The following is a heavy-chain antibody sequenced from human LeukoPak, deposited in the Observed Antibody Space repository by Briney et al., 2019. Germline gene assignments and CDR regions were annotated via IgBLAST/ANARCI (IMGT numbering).Heavy chain of an antibody. CDR2: IYTSGST. Sequence: SETLSLTCTVSGGSISSGSYYWSWIRQPAGKGLEWIGSIYTSGSTNYNPSLKSRVTISLDTSKNQFSLKLSSVTAADTAVYYCARERAYYDILPRWFDPWGQGTLVTVSS. CDR3: ARERAYYDILPRWFDP. V-gene: IGHV4-61*02. D-gene: IGHD3-9*01. CDR1: GGSISSGSYY. J-gene: IGHJ5*02.